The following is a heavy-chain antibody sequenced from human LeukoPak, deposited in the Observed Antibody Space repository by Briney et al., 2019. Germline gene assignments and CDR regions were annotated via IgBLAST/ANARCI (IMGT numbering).Heavy chain of an antibody. CDR3: ARVHCDDTSCFYCDY. Sequence: PSGTLSLTCAVSGGSISTNDWWTWLRPPPGKGLEWIGEIYHGGSTHYNPSLKSRVTISVDKSKNQFSLKLSSVTAADTAVYYCARVHCDDTSCFYCDYWGEGTLVTVSA. D-gene: IGHD2-2*01. J-gene: IGHJ4*02. V-gene: IGHV4-4*02. CDR2: IYHGGST. CDR1: GGSISTNDW.